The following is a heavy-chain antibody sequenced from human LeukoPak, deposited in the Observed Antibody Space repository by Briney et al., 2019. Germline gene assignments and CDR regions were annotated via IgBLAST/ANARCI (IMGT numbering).Heavy chain of an antibody. CDR2: ISAYNGNT. J-gene: IGHJ4*02. V-gene: IGHV1-18*01. CDR1: GYTFTSYG. D-gene: IGHD3-10*01. CDR3: ARDLYGANYYGSGSCFDY. Sequence: GASEKVSCKASGYTFTSYGISWVRQAPGQGLEWMGWISAYNGNTNYAQKLQGRVTMTTDTSTSTAYMELRSLRSDDTAVYYCARDLYGANYYGSGSCFDYWGQGTLVTVSS.